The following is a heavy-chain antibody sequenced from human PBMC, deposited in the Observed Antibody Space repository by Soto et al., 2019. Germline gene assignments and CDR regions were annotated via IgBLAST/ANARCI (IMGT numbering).Heavy chain of an antibody. V-gene: IGHV7-4-1*01. CDR3: ARDIDSSGYCYGFDP. CDR2: INTNTGNP. CDR1: GYTFTSYA. D-gene: IGHD3-22*01. J-gene: IGHJ5*02. Sequence: ASVKVSCKASGYTFTSYAMNWVRQAPGQGLEWMGWINTNTGNPTYAQGFTGRFVFSLDTSVSTAYLQICSLKAEDTAVYYCARDIDSSGYCYGFDPWGQGTLVTVSS.